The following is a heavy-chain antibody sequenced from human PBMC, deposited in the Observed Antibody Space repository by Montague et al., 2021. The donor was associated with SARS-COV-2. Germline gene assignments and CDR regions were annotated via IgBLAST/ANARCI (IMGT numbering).Heavy chain of an antibody. Sequence: CAISGDSVSSNSATWNWISQSPSRGLEWLGRTYYRSMWKSDYARXLKSRIAINPDTSKNQFSLQLSSVTPEDTALYYCVRGIEAAGSYDYWGQGTLVAVSS. V-gene: IGHV6-1*01. CDR3: VRGIEAAGSYDY. CDR2: TYYRSMWKS. J-gene: IGHJ4*02. CDR1: GDSVSSNSAT. D-gene: IGHD6-13*01.